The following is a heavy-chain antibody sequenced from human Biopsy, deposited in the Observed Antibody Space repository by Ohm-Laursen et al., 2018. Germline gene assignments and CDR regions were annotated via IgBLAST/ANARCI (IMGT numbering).Heavy chain of an antibody. CDR3: ARDKITYCTSTSCDYFGMDV. J-gene: IGHJ6*02. D-gene: IGHD2-2*01. V-gene: IGHV4-61*08. Sequence: TLSLTCIVSSGSIRTGDYYWTWIRQAPGKTLEWIASINYRGNTNYNPSLKSRVTMSAHTSTNQFSLKLTSVTAADTAVHYCARDKITYCTSTSCDYFGMDVWGQGTTVTVSS. CDR1: SGSIRTGDYY. CDR2: INYRGNT.